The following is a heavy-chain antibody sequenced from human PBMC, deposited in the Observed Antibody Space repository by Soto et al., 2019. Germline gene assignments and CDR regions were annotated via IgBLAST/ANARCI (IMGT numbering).Heavy chain of an antibody. CDR3: ARDRGWLLPGGMDV. V-gene: IGHV3-21*01. CDR1: GFTFSSYS. D-gene: IGHD2-15*01. CDR2: ISSSSSYI. J-gene: IGHJ6*02. Sequence: EVQLVESGGGLVKPGGSLRLSCAASGFTFSSYSMNWVRQAPGRGLGWVSSISSSSSYIYYADSVKGRFTISRDNAKNSLYLQMNSLRAEDTAVYYCARDRGWLLPGGMDVWGQGTTVTVSS.